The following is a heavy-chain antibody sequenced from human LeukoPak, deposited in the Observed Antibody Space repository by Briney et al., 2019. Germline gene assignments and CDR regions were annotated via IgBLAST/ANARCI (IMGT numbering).Heavy chain of an antibody. CDR3: ARGLLGYCSGGSCYSGYYYGMDV. Sequence: PGGSLRLSCAASGFTFSSYDMHWVRQATGKGLEWVSAIGTAGDTYYPGSVKGRFTISRENAKNSLYLQMNSLRAEDTAVYYCARGLLGYCSGGSCYSGYYYGMDVWGQGTTVTVSS. J-gene: IGHJ6*02. V-gene: IGHV3-13*01. CDR1: GFTFSSYD. CDR2: IGTAGDT. D-gene: IGHD2-15*01.